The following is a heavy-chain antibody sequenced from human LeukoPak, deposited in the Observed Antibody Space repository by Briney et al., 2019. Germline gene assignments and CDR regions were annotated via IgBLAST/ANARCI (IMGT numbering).Heavy chain of an antibody. J-gene: IGHJ3*02. Sequence: GASVKVSCKAPGGTFSSYAISWVRQAPGQGLEWLGWINPNSGGTNFAQKFQGWVTMTRDTSITTAYMELSRLRSDDTAVYYCATGRDYFGSGNNDAFDIWGQGTMVTVSS. CDR1: GGTFSSYA. CDR2: INPNSGGT. V-gene: IGHV1-2*04. CDR3: ATGRDYFGSGNNDAFDI. D-gene: IGHD3-10*01.